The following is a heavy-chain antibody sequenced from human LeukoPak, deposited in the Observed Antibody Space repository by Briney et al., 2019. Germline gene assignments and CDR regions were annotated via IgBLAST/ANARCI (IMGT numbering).Heavy chain of an antibody. J-gene: IGHJ6*02. CDR3: ARDLISVRGVIIDYYCYYGMDV. Sequence: PGGSLRLSCAASGFTFSSYGMHWVRQAPGKGLEWVAVIWYDGSNKYYADSVKGRFTISRDNSKNTLYLQMNSLRAEDTAVYYCARDLISVRGVIIDYYCYYGMDVWGQGTTVTVSS. D-gene: IGHD3-10*01. CDR1: GFTFSSYG. V-gene: IGHV3-33*01. CDR2: IWYDGSNK.